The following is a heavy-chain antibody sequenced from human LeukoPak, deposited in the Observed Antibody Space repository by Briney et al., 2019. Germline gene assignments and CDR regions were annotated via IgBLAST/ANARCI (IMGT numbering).Heavy chain of an antibody. V-gene: IGHV3-30*02. CDR2: MRYYGSNK. CDR1: GFSISSDG. CDR3: AKDYCVQQPVHDY. Sequence: AESLSLTCAVSGFSISSDGMHWVRHAPPQGLEWEGFMRYYGSNKYYSDSVQGRLTTSTENCNKTPYLQMNSPMTAETAVYYCAKDYCVQQPVHDYWGQGKLVTVSS. J-gene: IGHJ4*02. D-gene: IGHD6-13*01.